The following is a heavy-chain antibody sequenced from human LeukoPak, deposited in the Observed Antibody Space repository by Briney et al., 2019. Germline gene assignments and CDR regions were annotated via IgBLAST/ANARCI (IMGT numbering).Heavy chain of an antibody. J-gene: IGHJ4*02. Sequence: GGSLRLSCAASGFTFSSYGMHWVRQAPGKGLEWVAFIRYDGSNKYYADSVKGRFTISRDNSKNTLYLQMNSLRAEDTAVYYCAKDHSSGWYLSVDYWGQGTLVTVSS. CDR3: AKDHSSGWYLSVDY. CDR1: GFTFSSYG. CDR2: IRYDGSNK. D-gene: IGHD6-19*01. V-gene: IGHV3-30*02.